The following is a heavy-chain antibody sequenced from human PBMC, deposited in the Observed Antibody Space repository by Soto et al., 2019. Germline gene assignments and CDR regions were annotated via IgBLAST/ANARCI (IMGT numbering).Heavy chain of an antibody. D-gene: IGHD2-8*01. Sequence: SETLSLTCTVPGDSISRSSYFWGWIRQPPGRGLEWIGSIYYGGSTYYNPSLKSRATISVDTSKNQFSLKLSSVTAADTAVYFCVSQRTSVLTQAYLDYWGPGALVTVS. J-gene: IGHJ4*02. V-gene: IGHV4-39*01. CDR3: VSQRTSVLTQAYLDY. CDR2: IYYGGST. CDR1: GDSISRSSYF.